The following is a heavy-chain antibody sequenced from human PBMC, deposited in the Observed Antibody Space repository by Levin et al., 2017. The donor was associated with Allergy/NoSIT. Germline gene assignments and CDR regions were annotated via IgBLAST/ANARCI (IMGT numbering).Heavy chain of an antibody. CDR3: ARVDSSGTTRPFDY. D-gene: IGHD1-7*01. V-gene: IGHV4-38-2*01. CDR1: GYSISSGYY. CDR2: IYHSGST. J-gene: IGHJ4*02. Sequence: SETLSLTCAVSGYSISSGYYWGWIRQPPGKGLEWIGSIYHSGSTYYNPSLKSRVTISVDTSKNQFSLKLSSVTAADTAVYYCARVDSSGTTRPFDYWGQGTLVTVSS.